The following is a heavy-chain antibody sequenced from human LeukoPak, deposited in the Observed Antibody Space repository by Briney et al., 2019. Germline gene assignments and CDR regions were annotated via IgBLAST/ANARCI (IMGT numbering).Heavy chain of an antibody. V-gene: IGHV4-34*01. Sequence: KPSETLSLTCAVYGGSFSGYYRSWIRQPPGKGLEWIGEINHSGSTNYNPSLKSRVTISVDTSKNQFSLKLSSVTAADTAVYYCARATTVTYNWFDPWGQGTLVTVSS. D-gene: IGHD4-11*01. CDR1: GGSFSGYY. CDR2: INHSGST. CDR3: ARATTVTYNWFDP. J-gene: IGHJ5*02.